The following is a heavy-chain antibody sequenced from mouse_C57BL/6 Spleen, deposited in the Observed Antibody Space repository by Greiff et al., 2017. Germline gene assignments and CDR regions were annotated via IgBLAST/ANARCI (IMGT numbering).Heavy chain of an antibody. CDR2: IDPSDSET. CDR3: ARDTTARFAY. Sequence: VQLQQPGAELVRPGSSVKLSCKASGYTFTSYWMHWVKQRPIQGLEWIGNIDPSDSETNYNQKFKDKATLTVDKSSSTAYMQLSSLTSEDSAVYYCARDTTARFAYWGQGTLVTVSA. CDR1: GYTFTSYW. V-gene: IGHV1-52*01. D-gene: IGHD1-2*01. J-gene: IGHJ3*01.